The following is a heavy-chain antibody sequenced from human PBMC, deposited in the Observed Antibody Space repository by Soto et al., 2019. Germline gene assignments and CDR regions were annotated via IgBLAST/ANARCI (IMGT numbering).Heavy chain of an antibody. CDR1: GGSFSGYY. D-gene: IGHD2-8*01. V-gene: IGHV4-34*01. CDR3: ARTLYCTNGVCYKYYYYYYGMDV. CDR2: INHSGST. Sequence: SETLSLTCAVYGGSFSGYYWSWIRQPPGKGLEWIGEINHSGSTNYNSSLKSRVTISVDTSKNQFSLKLSSVTAADTAVYYCARTLYCTNGVCYKYYYYYYGMDVWGQGTTVTVSS. J-gene: IGHJ6*02.